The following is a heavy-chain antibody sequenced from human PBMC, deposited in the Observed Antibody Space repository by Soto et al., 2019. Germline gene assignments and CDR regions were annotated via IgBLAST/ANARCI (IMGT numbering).Heavy chain of an antibody. V-gene: IGHV3-43*01. D-gene: IGHD6-19*01. J-gene: IGHJ4*02. CDR2: ISWDGGST. CDR3: AKDSEAYSSGAPYYFDY. Sequence: GGSLRLSCAASGFTFDDYTMHWVRQAPGKGLEWVSLISWDGGSTYYADSVKGRFTISRDNSKNSLYLQMNSLRTEDTALYYCAKDSEAYSSGAPYYFDYWGQGTLVTVSS. CDR1: GFTFDDYT.